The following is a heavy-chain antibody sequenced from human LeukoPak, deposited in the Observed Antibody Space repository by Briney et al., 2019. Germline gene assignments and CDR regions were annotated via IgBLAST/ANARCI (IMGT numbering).Heavy chain of an antibody. V-gene: IGHV4-39*07. J-gene: IGHJ6*03. CDR1: GGSISSSSYY. CDR3: ARELSGYFTLYYYYYYMDV. Sequence: PSETLSLTCTVSGGSISSSSYYWGWIRQPPGKGLEWIGSIYYSGSTYYNPSLKSRATISVDTSKNQFSLKLSSVTAADTAVYYCARELSGYFTLYYYYYYMDVWGKGTTVTVSS. CDR2: IYYSGST. D-gene: IGHD5-18*01.